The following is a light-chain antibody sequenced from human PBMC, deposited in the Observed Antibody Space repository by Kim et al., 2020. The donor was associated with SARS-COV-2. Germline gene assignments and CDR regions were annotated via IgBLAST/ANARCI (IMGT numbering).Light chain of an antibody. Sequence: LGQTVRSTCQGDSLRIYYASWYQQKPGQAPVLVIYGKNNRPSGIPDRFSGSSSGNTASLTITGAQAEDEADYYCNSRDSSGNHVLFGGGTKLTVL. CDR2: GKN. CDR1: SLRIYY. CDR3: NSRDSSGNHVL. V-gene: IGLV3-19*01. J-gene: IGLJ2*01.